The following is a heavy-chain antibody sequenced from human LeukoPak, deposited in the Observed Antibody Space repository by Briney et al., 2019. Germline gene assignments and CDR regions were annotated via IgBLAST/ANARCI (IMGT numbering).Heavy chain of an antibody. CDR1: GGSISSGDYY. CDR2: IYYSGST. Sequence: SQTLSLTCTVSGGSISSGDYYWSWIRQPPGKGLEWIGYIYYSGSTNYNPSLKSRVTISVDTSKNQFSLKLSSVTAADTAVYYCARGDQARETGNFDYWGQGTLVTVSS. D-gene: IGHD3-10*01. CDR3: ARGDQARETGNFDY. J-gene: IGHJ4*02. V-gene: IGHV4-61*08.